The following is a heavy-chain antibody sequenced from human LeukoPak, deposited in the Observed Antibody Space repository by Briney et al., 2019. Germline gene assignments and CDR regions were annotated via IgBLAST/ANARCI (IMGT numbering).Heavy chain of an antibody. CDR3: AGPSGTSPGPFDY. D-gene: IGHD2-2*01. Sequence: GGSLRLSCAASGFTFSSYAMHWVRQAPGKGLEWVAVISYDGSNKYYADSVKGRFTISRDNSKNTLYLQMSSLRAEDTAVYYCAGPSGTSPGPFDYWGQGTLVTVSS. CDR2: ISYDGSNK. J-gene: IGHJ4*02. CDR1: GFTFSSYA. V-gene: IGHV3-30-3*01.